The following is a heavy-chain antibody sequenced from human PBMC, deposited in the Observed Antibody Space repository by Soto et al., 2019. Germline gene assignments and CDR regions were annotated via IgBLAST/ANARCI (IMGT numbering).Heavy chain of an antibody. CDR3: ARSGEHPFDP. Sequence: QVQLIQSAGEVKKPGASVKVSCKASGYTFTNYVIHWIRQAPGQGLEWMAWISPLKGNTNYAQKVQGRVTVTTDTSTNTVYMHLSGRRSDDTALYFCARSGEHPFDPWGQGSLVTV. D-gene: IGHD6-25*01. V-gene: IGHV1-18*01. CDR2: ISPLKGNT. J-gene: IGHJ5*02. CDR1: GYTFTNYV.